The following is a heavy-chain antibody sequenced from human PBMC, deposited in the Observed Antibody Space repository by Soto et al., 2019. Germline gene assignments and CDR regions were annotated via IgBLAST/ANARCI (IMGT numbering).Heavy chain of an antibody. Sequence: GWSLRLSCASSVFTFISYAMSWVRQAPGKGLEWVSAISGSGGSTYYADSVKGRFTISRDNSKNTLYLQMNSLRAEDTAVYYCAKDAGYYGSGSLLDYWGQGTLVTVSS. J-gene: IGHJ4*02. CDR1: VFTFISYA. D-gene: IGHD3-10*01. V-gene: IGHV3-23*01. CDR2: ISGSGGST. CDR3: AKDAGYYGSGSLLDY.